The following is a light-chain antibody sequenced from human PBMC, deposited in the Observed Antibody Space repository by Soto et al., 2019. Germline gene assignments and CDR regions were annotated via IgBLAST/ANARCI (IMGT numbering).Light chain of an antibody. J-gene: IGLJ2*01. Sequence: SYELTQPPSVSVAPGQTARLACGGDNIETKSVHWSQQKPGQAPVLVVYDDRDRPSGIPERFSGSHSGNAATLTIRRVEAGDEADYDCQVWDSTSEHVVFGGGTQVTVL. V-gene: IGLV3-21*02. CDR2: DDR. CDR3: QVWDSTSEHVV. CDR1: NIETKS.